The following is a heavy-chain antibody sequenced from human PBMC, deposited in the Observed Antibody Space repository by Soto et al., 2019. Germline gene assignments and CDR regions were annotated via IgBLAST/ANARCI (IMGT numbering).Heavy chain of an antibody. CDR3: ARLVYDTRLNYLYFDF. V-gene: IGHV4-4*02. J-gene: IGHJ4*02. CDR2: IFRDGTA. Sequence: SETLSLTCTVSGVSISSGNWWTWVRQSPRKGLEYIGEIFRDGTANYFPSFERRVAMTVDTSRNQFSLTLTSVTAADAAIYYCARLVYDTRLNYLYFDFWGRGTLVTVSS. CDR1: GVSISSGNW. D-gene: IGHD3-22*01.